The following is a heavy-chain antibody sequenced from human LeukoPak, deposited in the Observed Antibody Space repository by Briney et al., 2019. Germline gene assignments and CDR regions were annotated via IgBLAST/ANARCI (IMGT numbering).Heavy chain of an antibody. CDR2: IHSDGSST. Sequence: GGSLRLSCAASGFTFSSYEMNWVRHAPGKGLVWVSHIHSDGSSTSYADSVQGRFTISRDNAKNTLYLQMNSLRAEDTAVYYCARHNYGYDYWGQGTLVTVSS. CDR3: ARHNYGYDY. V-gene: IGHV3-74*01. J-gene: IGHJ4*02. D-gene: IGHD3-10*01. CDR1: GFTFSSYE.